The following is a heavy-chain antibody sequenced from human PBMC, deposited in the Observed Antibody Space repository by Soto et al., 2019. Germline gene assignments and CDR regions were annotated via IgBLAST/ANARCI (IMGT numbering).Heavy chain of an antibody. Sequence: SVKVSCKASGGTFSSYAISWVRQAPGQGLEWMGGINPICGRANYAQKFQGRVTITGDASTSTAYMELSSLRSDDTAVYYCARGTAGDFWSGYYSSTYMDVWGKGTTVTVS. J-gene: IGHJ6*03. CDR2: INPICGRA. CDR1: GGTFSSYA. CDR3: ARGTAGDFWSGYYSSTYMDV. D-gene: IGHD3-3*01. V-gene: IGHV1-69*13.